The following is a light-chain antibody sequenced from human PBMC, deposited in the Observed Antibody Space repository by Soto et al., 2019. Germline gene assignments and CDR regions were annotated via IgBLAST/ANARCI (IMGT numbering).Light chain of an antibody. J-gene: IGKJ5*01. Sequence: EIVLAQSPGTLSLSPGERATLSCRAGQSVSSSFLAWYQQQAGQAPRLLIYGASSRATGIPDRFCSSGCGTAFTLTISSLEPDDFVVYYCQQRYNWPPITFGQGTRREIK. V-gene: IGKV3D-20*02. CDR1: QSVSSSF. CDR2: GAS. CDR3: QQRYNWPPIT.